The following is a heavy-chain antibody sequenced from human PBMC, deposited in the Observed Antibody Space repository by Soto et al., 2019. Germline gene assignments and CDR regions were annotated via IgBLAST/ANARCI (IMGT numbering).Heavy chain of an antibody. D-gene: IGHD1-26*01. CDR2: ISDDGGDK. Sequence: PGGSLRLSCAASGFTFSSYGMHWVRQAPGKGLEWVAVISDDGGDKHYADSVKGRFTISRDNSKNTLSLQMNSLRADDTAVYYCAKDFDIGGAEYYFDYWGQGTLVTVSS. CDR1: GFTFSSYG. CDR3: AKDFDIGGAEYYFDY. J-gene: IGHJ4*02. V-gene: IGHV3-30*18.